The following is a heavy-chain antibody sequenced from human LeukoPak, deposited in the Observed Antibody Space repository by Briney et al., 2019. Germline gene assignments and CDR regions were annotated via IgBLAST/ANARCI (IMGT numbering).Heavy chain of an antibody. V-gene: IGHV4-34*01. CDR3: AGHHPRNTVDF. J-gene: IGHJ4*02. CDR1: GGSFSGYY. D-gene: IGHD2/OR15-2a*01. Sequence: PSETLSLTCAVYGGSFSGYYWSWIRQPPGKGLEWIGEINHSGSTNYNPSLKSRVTISVDTSKNQFSLKLSSVAAADTAVYYCAGHHPRNTVDFWGQGTLVTVSS. CDR2: INHSGST.